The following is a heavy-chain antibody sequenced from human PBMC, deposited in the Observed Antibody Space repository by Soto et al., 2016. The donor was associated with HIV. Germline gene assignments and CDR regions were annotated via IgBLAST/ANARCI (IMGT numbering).Heavy chain of an antibody. CDR1: GFTFSSYD. CDR3: ARGEKYGSGSYYWPTHFDY. V-gene: IGHV3-13*04. Sequence: EVQLVESGGGLVQPGGSLRLSCAASGFTFSSYDMHWVRQATGKGLEWVSAIGTAGDTYYPGSVKGRFTISRENAKNSLYLQMNSLRAGDTAVYYCARGEKYGSGSYYWPTHFDYWGQGTLVTVSS. D-gene: IGHD3-10*01. CDR2: IGTAGDT. J-gene: IGHJ4*02.